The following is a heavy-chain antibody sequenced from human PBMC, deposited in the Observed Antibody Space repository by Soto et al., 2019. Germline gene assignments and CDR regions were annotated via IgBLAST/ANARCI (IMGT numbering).Heavy chain of an antibody. D-gene: IGHD6-25*01. Sequence: QVQLQESGPGLVKPSQTLSLTCSVSGGSISSVGHYWTWIRQQPGKGLEWIGYIYYSGSTDYNPSLKSRVTISVDRSKNQFSLNLSSVTAADTAIYYCARESGGYDSSPRYGLDVWGQGTTVTVSS. J-gene: IGHJ6*02. CDR1: GGSISSVGHY. CDR2: IYYSGST. CDR3: ARESGGYDSSPRYGLDV. V-gene: IGHV4-31*03.